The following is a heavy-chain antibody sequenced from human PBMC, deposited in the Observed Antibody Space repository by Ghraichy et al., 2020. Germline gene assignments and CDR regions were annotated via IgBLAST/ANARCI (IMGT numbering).Heavy chain of an antibody. Sequence: LSLTCVGSGFIFSGYNMNWVRQSPGKGLEWVAYISTSSRSIFYADSAKGRFTVSRDNAKNSLSLQMSSLRNEDTAVYYCARASRVVRFYYYDGMDVWGQGTTVTVSS. CDR1: GFIFSGYN. CDR3: ARASRVVRFYYYDGMDV. D-gene: IGHD2-21*01. CDR2: ISTSSRSI. J-gene: IGHJ6*02. V-gene: IGHV3-48*02.